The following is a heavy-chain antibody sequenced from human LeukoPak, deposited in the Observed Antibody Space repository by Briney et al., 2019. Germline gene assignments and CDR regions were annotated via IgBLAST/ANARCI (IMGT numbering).Heavy chain of an antibody. CDR1: GYSFTDYY. J-gene: IGHJ5*02. D-gene: IGHD2-21*01. CDR3: ARADRLHGGPYLIGP. CDR2: INPNRCGT. Sequence: GASVKVSCKTSGYSFTDYYMHWVRQAPGQGLEWMGWINPNRCGTSAAQKFQGRVTMTRDTSITTVYMEVSWLTSDDTAIYYCARADRLHGGPYLIGPWGQGTLVTVSS. V-gene: IGHV1-2*02.